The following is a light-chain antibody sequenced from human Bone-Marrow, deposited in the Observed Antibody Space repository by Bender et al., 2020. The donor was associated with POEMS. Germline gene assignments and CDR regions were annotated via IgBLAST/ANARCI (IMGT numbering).Light chain of an antibody. CDR1: SSDVGAYNY. J-gene: IGLJ3*02. CDR2: EVS. Sequence: QSALTQPPSASWSPGQSVTISCTGTSSDVGAYNYVSWYQQHPGKVPKLMIYEVSRRPSGVSDRFSGSKSGNTASLTISGLQAEDEADYYCAVWDDSLNGWVFGGGTKLTVL. V-gene: IGLV2-8*01. CDR3: AVWDDSLNGWV.